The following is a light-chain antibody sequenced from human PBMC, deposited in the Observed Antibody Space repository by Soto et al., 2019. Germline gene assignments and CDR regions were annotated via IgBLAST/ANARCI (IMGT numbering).Light chain of an antibody. J-gene: IGLJ2*01. CDR3: QSCDSSLSVV. Sequence: QAVVTQPPSVSGAPGQRVTISCTGSSSNIGAGYDVHWYQQLPGTAPKLLIYGNSNRPSGVPDRFSGSKSGTSASLAITGLQAEDEADYYCQSCDSSLSVVFGGGTKVTVL. V-gene: IGLV1-40*01. CDR1: SSNIGAGYD. CDR2: GNS.